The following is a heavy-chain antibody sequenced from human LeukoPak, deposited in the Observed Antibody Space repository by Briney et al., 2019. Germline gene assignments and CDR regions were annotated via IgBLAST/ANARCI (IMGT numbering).Heavy chain of an antibody. Sequence: PSETLSLTCAVYGGSFSGYYWSWIRQPPGKGLEWIGEINHSGSTNYNPSLKSRVTISVDTSKNQFSPKLSSVTVADTAVYYCARVIAARPWYYYYYMDVWGKGTTVTVSS. V-gene: IGHV4-34*01. J-gene: IGHJ6*03. CDR3: ARVIAARPWYYYYYMDV. CDR2: INHSGST. CDR1: GGSFSGYY. D-gene: IGHD6-6*01.